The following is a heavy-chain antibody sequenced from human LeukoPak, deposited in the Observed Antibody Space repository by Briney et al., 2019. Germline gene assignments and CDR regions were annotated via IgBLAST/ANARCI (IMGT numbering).Heavy chain of an antibody. D-gene: IGHD3-10*01. Sequence: GGSLRLSCAASGFTFNSYSMNWVRQAPGKGLEWVSSISGSNSYIYYADSMKGRFTISRDNAKNSLYLQMNSLRAEDTAVYYCARDRTILWFGELLYHDAFDIWGQGTMVTVSS. V-gene: IGHV3-21*01. CDR2: ISGSNSYI. CDR1: GFTFNSYS. J-gene: IGHJ3*02. CDR3: ARDRTILWFGELLYHDAFDI.